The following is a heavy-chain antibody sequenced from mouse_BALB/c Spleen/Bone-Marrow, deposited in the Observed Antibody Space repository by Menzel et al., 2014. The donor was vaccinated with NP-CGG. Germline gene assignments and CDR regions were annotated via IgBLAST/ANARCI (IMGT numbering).Heavy chain of an antibody. CDR2: IDPSDSYT. D-gene: IGHD1-2*01. J-gene: IGHJ4*01. CDR1: GYTFTRYW. V-gene: IGHV1S126*01. Sequence: VQLQRSGAELVKPGASVKISCKASGYTFTRYWMNWVKQRPGQGLEWIGEIDPSDSYTNNNQKFKDKATLTVDKSSSTAYMQLSSLTSEDSAVYYCARRGTTAKDYAMDYWGQGTSVTVSS. CDR3: ARRGTTAKDYAMDY.